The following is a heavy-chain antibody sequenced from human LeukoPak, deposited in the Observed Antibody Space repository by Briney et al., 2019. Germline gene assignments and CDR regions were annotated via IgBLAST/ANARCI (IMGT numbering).Heavy chain of an antibody. CDR2: IKEDGSDK. D-gene: IGHD3-10*01. CDR1: GFTFSNYW. J-gene: IGHJ4*02. CDR3: ARHFSYGSGSSRTLVHY. Sequence: PGGSLRLSCAASGFTFSNYWMTWVRRAPGKGLEWVANIKEDGSDKYYVDSVKGRFTISRDNAKNSLYLQMSSLRAEDTAVYYCARHFSYGSGSSRTLVHYWGQGTLVIVSS. V-gene: IGHV3-7*01.